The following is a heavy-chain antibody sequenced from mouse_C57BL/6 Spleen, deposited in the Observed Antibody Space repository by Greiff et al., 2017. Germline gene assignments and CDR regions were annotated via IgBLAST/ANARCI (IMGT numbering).Heavy chain of an antibody. CDR1: GFNIKDYY. CDR2: IDPEDGET. CDR3: ARFYYGYDDGRYYFDY. J-gene: IGHJ2*01. Sequence: VQLQQSGAELVKPGASVKLSCTASGFNIKDYYMHWVKQRTEQGLEWIGRIDPEDGETKYDPKFQGKATITADTSSNTAYLQLSSLTSEDTAVYYCARFYYGYDDGRYYFDYWGQGTTLTVSS. D-gene: IGHD2-2*01. V-gene: IGHV14-2*01.